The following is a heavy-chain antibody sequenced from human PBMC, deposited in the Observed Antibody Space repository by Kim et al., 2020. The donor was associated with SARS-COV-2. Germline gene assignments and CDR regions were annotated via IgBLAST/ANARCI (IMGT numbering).Heavy chain of an antibody. CDR3: TTEYSSGWYVLIGYYYYGMDV. CDR1: GFTFSNAW. CDR2: IKSKTDGGTT. D-gene: IGHD6-19*01. Sequence: GGSLRLSCAASGFTFSNAWMSWVRQAPGKGLEWVGRIKSKTDGGTTDYAAPVKGRFTISRDDSKNTLYLQMNSLKTEDTAVYYCTTEYSSGWYVLIGYYYYGMDVWGQGTTVTVSS. J-gene: IGHJ6*02. V-gene: IGHV3-15*01.